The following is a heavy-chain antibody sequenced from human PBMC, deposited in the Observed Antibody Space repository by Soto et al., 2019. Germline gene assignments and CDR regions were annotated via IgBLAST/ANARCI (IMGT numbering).Heavy chain of an antibody. Sequence: VQMLQSGGEVKKPGASVKVSCKTSGRTCVTYGINWVRQAPGQGLEWMGWISIYNGNTKYAQKTQGRITMTTDTSTSTVYMELKSLTPDDTAVYYCASWAGQTHDFGGPFAYWGQGTLVTVSS. D-gene: IGHD4-17*01. CDR3: ASWAGQTHDFGGPFAY. CDR2: ISIYNGNT. J-gene: IGHJ4*02. V-gene: IGHV1-18*04. CDR1: GRTCVTYG.